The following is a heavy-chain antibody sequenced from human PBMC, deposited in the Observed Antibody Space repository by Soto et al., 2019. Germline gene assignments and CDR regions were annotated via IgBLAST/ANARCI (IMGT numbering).Heavy chain of an antibody. CDR1: GGSISSSY. V-gene: IGHV4-59*01. D-gene: IGHD3-22*01. CDR3: ASSYYYYDNSGYNHYFDY. J-gene: IGHJ4*02. CDR2: IYYSGST. Sequence: PSETLYLTCTVSGGSISSSYWTWIRQPPGKGLEWIGYIYYSGSTDYNPSLKSRVTISVDTSKNQFSLKLSSVTAADTAIYYCASSYYYYDNSGYNHYFDYRGQGTQVTVSS.